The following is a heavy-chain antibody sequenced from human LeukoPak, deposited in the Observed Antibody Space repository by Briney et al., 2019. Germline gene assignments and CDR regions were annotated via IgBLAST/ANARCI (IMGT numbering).Heavy chain of an antibody. V-gene: IGHV3-66*01. J-gene: IGHJ5*02. CDR3: ARDLGQYYDTSDNWFDP. CDR1: GFTVNNKY. Sequence: GGSLRLSCAASGFTVNNKYMTWVRQAPGKGLEWVSLIYNDGRTYYADSVKGRCTISRDNLKNTLSLQMNSLRAEDTAVYYCARDLGQYYDTSDNWFDPWGQGTLVTVSS. D-gene: IGHD3-22*01. CDR2: IYNDGRT.